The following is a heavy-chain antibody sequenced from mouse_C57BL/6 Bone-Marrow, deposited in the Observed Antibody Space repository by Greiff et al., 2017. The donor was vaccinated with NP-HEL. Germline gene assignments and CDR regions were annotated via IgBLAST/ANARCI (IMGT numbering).Heavy chain of an antibody. CDR3: AMVTTPYWYFDV. CDR2: ISSGSSTI. Sequence: EVKLEESGGGLVKPGGSLKLSCAASGFTFSDYGMHWVRQAPEKGLEWVAYISSGSSTIYYADTVKGRFTISRDNAKNTLFLQMTSLRSEDTAMYYFAMVTTPYWYFDVWGTGTTVTVSS. J-gene: IGHJ1*03. V-gene: IGHV5-17*01. CDR1: GFTFSDYG. D-gene: IGHD2-2*01.